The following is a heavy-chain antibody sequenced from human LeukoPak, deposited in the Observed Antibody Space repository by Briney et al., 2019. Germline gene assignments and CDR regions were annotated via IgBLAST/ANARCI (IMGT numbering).Heavy chain of an antibody. J-gene: IGHJ4*02. V-gene: IGHV4-39*07. CDR3: ARVRESGFWSGYYDFDY. CDR1: GGSISSSSYY. CDR2: IDYSGST. D-gene: IGHD3-3*01. Sequence: PSETLSLTCTVSGGSISSSSYYWGWIRQPPGKGLEWIGSIDYSGSTYYNPSLKSRVTISVETSKNQFSLKLSSVTAADTAVYYCARVRESGFWSGYYDFDYWGQGTLVTVSS.